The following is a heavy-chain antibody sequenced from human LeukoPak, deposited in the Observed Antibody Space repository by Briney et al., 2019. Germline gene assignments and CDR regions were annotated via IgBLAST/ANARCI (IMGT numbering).Heavy chain of an antibody. D-gene: IGHD3-9*01. Sequence: GGSLRLSCAASGFTFSSYGMSWVRQAPGKGLEWASAIINNGGSTYYADSVKGRFTISRDNSKNTLYLQMNSLRAEDTAVYYCAREYYDILTRYPPRFDPWGQGTLVTVSS. CDR1: GFTFSSYG. J-gene: IGHJ5*02. CDR2: IINNGGST. V-gene: IGHV3-23*01. CDR3: AREYYDILTRYPPRFDP.